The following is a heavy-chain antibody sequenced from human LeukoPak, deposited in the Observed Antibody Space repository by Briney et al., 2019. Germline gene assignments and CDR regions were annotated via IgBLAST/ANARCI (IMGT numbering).Heavy chain of an antibody. D-gene: IGHD6-13*01. V-gene: IGHV3-30-3*01. Sequence: GGSLRLSCAASGFTFSSYAIHWVRQAPGKGLEWVAVISYDGSNKYYADSVKGRFTISRDNSKNTLYLQMNSLRAEDTAVYYCARAPAGTSPFDYWGQGTLVTVSS. CDR1: GFTFSSYA. CDR3: ARAPAGTSPFDY. CDR2: ISYDGSNK. J-gene: IGHJ4*02.